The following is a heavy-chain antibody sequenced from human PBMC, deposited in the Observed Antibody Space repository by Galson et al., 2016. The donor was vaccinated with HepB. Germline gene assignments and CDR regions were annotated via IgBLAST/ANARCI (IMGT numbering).Heavy chain of an antibody. Sequence: SLRLSCAASGFTFSSYAMHWVRQAPGKGLEWVAVISYDGSSKYYADSVKGRFTISRDNAKNSLYLQMNDLRAEDTALYYCGRDTGNYYVDKWGHGTLVTVSS. D-gene: IGHD1-7*01. CDR1: GFTFSSYA. CDR3: GRDTGNYYVDK. J-gene: IGHJ4*01. V-gene: IGHV3-30*04. CDR2: ISYDGSSK.